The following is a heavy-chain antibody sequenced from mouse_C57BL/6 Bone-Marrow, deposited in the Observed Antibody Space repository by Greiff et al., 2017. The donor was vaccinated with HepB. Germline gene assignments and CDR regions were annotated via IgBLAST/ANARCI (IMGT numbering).Heavy chain of an antibody. D-gene: IGHD2-3*01. CDR2: IDPETGGT. J-gene: IGHJ2*01. CDR1: GYTFTDYE. CDR3: TIRGDGYYVLFDY. Sequence: VKLQESGAELVRPGASVTLSCKASGYTFTDYEMHWVKQTPVHGLEWIGAIDPETGGTAYNQKFKGKAILTADKSSSTAYMELRSLTSEDSAVYYCTIRGDGYYVLFDYWGQGTTLTVSS. V-gene: IGHV1-15*01.